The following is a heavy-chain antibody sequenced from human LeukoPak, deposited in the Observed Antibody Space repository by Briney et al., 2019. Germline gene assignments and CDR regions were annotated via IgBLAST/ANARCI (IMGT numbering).Heavy chain of an antibody. CDR1: GFTFSSYG. Sequence: GRSLRHSCAASGFTFSSYGMHWVRQAPGKGLEWVAVISYDGSNKYYADSVKGRFTISRDNSKNTLYLQMNSLRAEDTAVYYCAKESYYDSSGSAYFQHWGQGTLVTVSS. CDR3: AKESYYDSSGSAYFQH. CDR2: ISYDGSNK. J-gene: IGHJ1*01. V-gene: IGHV3-30*18. D-gene: IGHD3-22*01.